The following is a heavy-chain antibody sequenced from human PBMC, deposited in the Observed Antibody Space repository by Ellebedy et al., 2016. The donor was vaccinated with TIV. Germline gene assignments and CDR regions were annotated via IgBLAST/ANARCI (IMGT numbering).Heavy chain of an antibody. V-gene: IGHV1-18*01. Sequence: ASVKVSXKASGYTFTSYGISWVRQAPGQGLEWMGWISAYNGNTNYAQKLQGRVTITADESTSTAYMELSSLRSEDTAVYYCARVVGRWAHIVVVPAATLVASWFDPWGQGTLVTVSS. J-gene: IGHJ5*02. CDR1: GYTFTSYG. CDR3: ARVVGRWAHIVVVPAATLVASWFDP. D-gene: IGHD2-2*01. CDR2: ISAYNGNT.